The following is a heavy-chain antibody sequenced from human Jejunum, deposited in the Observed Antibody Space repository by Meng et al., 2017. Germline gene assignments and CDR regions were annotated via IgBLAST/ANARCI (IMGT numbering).Heavy chain of an antibody. Sequence: ASVKVFCKASGYTFSYYAMHWVRQAPGQRPEWMGWINADSGNTKYSRNLQGRVTITRDTSTNTVYMELRSLRSEDTAIYYCAKVEGDGYNYSYYYYGMDVWGQGTTVTVSS. CDR2: INADSGNT. V-gene: IGHV1-3*01. CDR1: GYTFSYYA. CDR3: AKVEGDGYNYSYYYYGMDV. J-gene: IGHJ6*02. D-gene: IGHD5-24*01.